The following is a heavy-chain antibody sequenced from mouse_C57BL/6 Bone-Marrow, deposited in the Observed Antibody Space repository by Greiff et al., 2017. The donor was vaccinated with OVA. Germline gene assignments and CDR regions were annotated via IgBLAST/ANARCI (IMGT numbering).Heavy chain of an antibody. CDR1: GYTFTSYW. Sequence: QVQLQQPGAELVKPGASVKMSCKASGYTFTSYWITWVKQRPGQGLEWIGDIYPGSGSTNYNEKFKSKATLTVDTSSSTAYMQLSSLTSEDSAVYYCARFRGSSAGYYAMDYWGQGTSVTVSS. D-gene: IGHD1-1*01. V-gene: IGHV1-55*01. CDR3: ARFRGSSAGYYAMDY. CDR2: IYPGSGST. J-gene: IGHJ4*01.